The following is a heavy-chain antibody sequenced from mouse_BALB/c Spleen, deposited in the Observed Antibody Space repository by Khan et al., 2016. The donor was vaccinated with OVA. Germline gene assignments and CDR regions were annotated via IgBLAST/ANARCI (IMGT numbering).Heavy chain of an antibody. J-gene: IGHJ3*01. V-gene: IGHV5-9*02. CDR2: ISSSGTYT. D-gene: IGHD3-2*01. CDR1: GFAFSTYD. Sequence: EVELVESGGGLVKPGGSLKLSCAASGFAFSTYDMSWVRQTPEKRLEWVATISSSGTYTYYSVSVKGRFTLSRDNARNTLYLQMSSLRSEDTALYYCARGQTARATLRFAYWGQGTLVTVSA. CDR3: ARGQTARATLRFAY.